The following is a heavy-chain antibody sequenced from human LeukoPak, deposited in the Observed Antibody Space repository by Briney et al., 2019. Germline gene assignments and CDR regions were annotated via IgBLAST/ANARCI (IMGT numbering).Heavy chain of an antibody. CDR2: ISGSGGST. CDR3: AKAGTGYSSGWYAVLGDFDY. D-gene: IGHD6-19*01. CDR1: GFTFSDYA. V-gene: IGHV3-23*01. Sequence: PGGSLRLSCAASGFTFSDYAMSWVRQAPGEGLEWVSGISGSGGSTYYADSVKGRFTISRDNSKNTLYLQMNSLRAEDTAVFYCAKAGTGYSSGWYAVLGDFDYWGQGTLVTVSS. J-gene: IGHJ4*02.